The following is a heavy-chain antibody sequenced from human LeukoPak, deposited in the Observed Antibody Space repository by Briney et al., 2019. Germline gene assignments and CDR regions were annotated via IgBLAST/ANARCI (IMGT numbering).Heavy chain of an antibody. Sequence: GGSLRLSCAASGFTFSSYAMHWVRQAPGKGLEWVAVISYDGSNKYYADSVKGRFTTSRDNSKNTLYLQMNSLRAEDTAVYYCASRFDWGQGTLVTVSS. V-gene: IGHV3-30-3*01. J-gene: IGHJ4*02. CDR3: ASRFD. CDR2: ISYDGSNK. CDR1: GFTFSSYA.